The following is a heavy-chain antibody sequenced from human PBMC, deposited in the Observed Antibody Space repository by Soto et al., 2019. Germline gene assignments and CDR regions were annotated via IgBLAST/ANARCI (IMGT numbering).Heavy chain of an antibody. V-gene: IGHV3-9*01. D-gene: IGHD4-4*01. CDR3: AKDTRGGNSRLCDC. Sequence: EVQLVESGGALVQPGRSLRLSCAASGFTFDDYAMHWVRQAPGKGLEWVSGISWNSGSIGYADSVKGRFTISRDNSKTSLYLQMNSLRAEDTAFYYCAKDTRGGNSRLCDCWVQGTLVTVSS. CDR1: GFTFDDYA. CDR2: ISWNSGSI. J-gene: IGHJ4*02.